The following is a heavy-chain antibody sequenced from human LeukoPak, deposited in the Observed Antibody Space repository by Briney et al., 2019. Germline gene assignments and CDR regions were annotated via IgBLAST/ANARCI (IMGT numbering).Heavy chain of an antibody. CDR3: ARDYCTNGVCYRDLDY. D-gene: IGHD2-8*01. Sequence: GASVKVSCKASGYTFTSYDINWVRQATGQGLEWMGWMNPNSGNTGYAQKFQGRVTMTRNTSISTAYMELSSLRSEDTAVYYCARDYCTNGVCYRDLDYWGQGTLVTVSS. CDR2: MNPNSGNT. V-gene: IGHV1-8*01. J-gene: IGHJ4*02. CDR1: GYTFTSYD.